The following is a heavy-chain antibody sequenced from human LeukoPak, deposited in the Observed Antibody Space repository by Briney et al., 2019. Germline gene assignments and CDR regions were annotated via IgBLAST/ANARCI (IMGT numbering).Heavy chain of an antibody. CDR2: IYYSGST. Sequence: PSETLSLTCTVSGGSVSSYFSCWIPAPPEEGVERRGYIYYSGSTNYNPSLKSRGTISVDTSKNQISLKLSSVTAADTAVYYCARQVQPYDFWSGYYAFDYWGQGTLVTVSS. CDR3: ARQVQPYDFWSGYYAFDY. V-gene: IGHV4-59*02. D-gene: IGHD3-3*01. CDR1: GGSVSSYF. J-gene: IGHJ4*02.